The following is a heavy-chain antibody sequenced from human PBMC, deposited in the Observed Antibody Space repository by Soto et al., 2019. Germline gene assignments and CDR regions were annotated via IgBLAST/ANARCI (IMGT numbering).Heavy chain of an antibody. J-gene: IGHJ3*02. CDR1: GYTFTSYG. V-gene: IGHV1-18*01. CDR3: ARDMGVSDYSNYDAYAIDI. Sequence: ASVKVSCKASGYTFTSYGISWVRQAPGQGLEWMGWISAYNGNTNYAQKLQGRVTMTTDTSTSTAYMELRSLRSDDTAVYYCARDMGVSDYSNYDAYAIDIWGQGTMVTVSS. D-gene: IGHD4-4*01. CDR2: ISAYNGNT.